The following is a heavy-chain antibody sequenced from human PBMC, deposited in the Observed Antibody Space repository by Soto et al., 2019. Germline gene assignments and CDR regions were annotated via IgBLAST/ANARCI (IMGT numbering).Heavy chain of an antibody. CDR1: GGSISSYY. Sequence: SETLSLTCTVSGGSISSYYWSWIRQPPGKGLEWIGYIYYSGSTNYNPSLKSRVTISVDTSKNQFSLKLSSVTAGDTAVYYCARGTSLLWFGEFLYDYYYYYGMDVWGQGTTVTVSS. D-gene: IGHD3-10*01. V-gene: IGHV4-59*01. CDR2: IYYSGST. J-gene: IGHJ6*02. CDR3: ARGTSLLWFGEFLYDYYYYYGMDV.